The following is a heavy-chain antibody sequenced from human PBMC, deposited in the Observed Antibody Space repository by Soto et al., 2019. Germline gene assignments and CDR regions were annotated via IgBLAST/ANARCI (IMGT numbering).Heavy chain of an antibody. CDR2: INAGNGNT. CDR3: ARDRYCSSTSCHDAFDI. V-gene: IGHV1-3*01. CDR1: GYTFTSYA. D-gene: IGHD2-2*01. J-gene: IGHJ3*02. Sequence: QVQLVQSGAEVKKPGASVKVSCKASGYTFTSYAMHWVRQAPGQRLEWMGWINAGNGNTKYSQKFQGRVTITRDTSASTAYMELSSLRSEDTAVYYCARDRYCSSTSCHDAFDIWGQGTMVTVSS.